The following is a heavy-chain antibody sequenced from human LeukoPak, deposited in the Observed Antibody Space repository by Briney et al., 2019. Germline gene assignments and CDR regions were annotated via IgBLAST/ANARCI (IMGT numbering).Heavy chain of an antibody. CDR3: EREVGGKWFEQ. CDR1: GGTFSSYS. CDR2: ISHILSKE. Sequence: ASEKVSCKASGGTFSSYSISWVRQAPGQGLEGLGRISHILSKENYAQKFHGRGTITTDESTSTAYMELRSMRSEDTAVYYCEREVGGKWFEQWGQGTLVTVSS. J-gene: IGHJ5*02. V-gene: IGHV1-69*05. D-gene: IGHD2-15*01.